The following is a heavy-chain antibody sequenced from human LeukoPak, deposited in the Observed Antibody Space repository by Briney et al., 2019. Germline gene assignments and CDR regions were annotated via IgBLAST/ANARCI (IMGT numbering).Heavy chain of an antibody. CDR3: ARHDVTIFGVVSATHFDY. Sequence: PSETLSLTCTVSGGSISSSSYYWGWIRQPPGKGLEWIGSIYYSGSTYYNPSLKSRVTISVDTSKNQFSLELNSVTAADTAVYYCARHDVTIFGVVSATHFDYWGQGTLVTVSS. CDR1: GGSISSSSYY. V-gene: IGHV4-39*01. D-gene: IGHD3-3*01. J-gene: IGHJ4*02. CDR2: IYYSGST.